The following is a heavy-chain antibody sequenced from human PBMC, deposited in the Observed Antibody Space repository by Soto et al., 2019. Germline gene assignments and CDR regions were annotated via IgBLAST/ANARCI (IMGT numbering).Heavy chain of an antibody. D-gene: IGHD2-15*01. J-gene: IGHJ4*02. Sequence: PGGSLRLSCAPSGFIFSNAWMNWVRQAPGKGLEWVGRIKSKTDGRTRDYAAHVKGRFTISRDDSKYTLYVQMNSLKTEDTAVYYCTTTLNLSGGSSSQPYFDHWGKGTLAT. CDR1: GFIFSNAW. V-gene: IGHV3-15*07. CDR3: TTTLNLSGGSSSQPYFDH. CDR2: IKSKTDGRTR.